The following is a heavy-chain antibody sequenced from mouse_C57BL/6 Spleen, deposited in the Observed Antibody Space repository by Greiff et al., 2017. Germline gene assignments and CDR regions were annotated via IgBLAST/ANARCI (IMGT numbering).Heavy chain of an antibody. J-gene: IGHJ2*01. CDR1: GYAFTNYL. D-gene: IGHD1-1*01. CDR3: ARYGITTVVATDY. V-gene: IGHV1-54*01. Sequence: QVQLQQSGAELVRPGTSVKVSCKASGYAFTNYLIEWVQQRPGQGLEWIGVINPGSGGTNYNEKFKGKATLTADKASSTAYMQLSSLTSEDSAVYFCARYGITTVVATDYWGQGTTLTVSS. CDR2: INPGSGGT.